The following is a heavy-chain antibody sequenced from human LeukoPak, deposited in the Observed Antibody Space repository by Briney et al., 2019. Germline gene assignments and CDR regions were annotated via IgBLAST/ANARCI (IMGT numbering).Heavy chain of an antibody. Sequence: GGSLRLSCAASGFAFSRLAMGWVRQAPGKGLEWVSVISDSGSLTYYADSVKGRFTISRDNSKKTLYLQMNSLRAEDTAVYYCVRGSDFDYWGQGTLVTVSS. CDR3: VRGSDFDY. CDR2: ISDSGSLT. J-gene: IGHJ4*02. CDR1: GFAFSRLA. V-gene: IGHV3-23*01.